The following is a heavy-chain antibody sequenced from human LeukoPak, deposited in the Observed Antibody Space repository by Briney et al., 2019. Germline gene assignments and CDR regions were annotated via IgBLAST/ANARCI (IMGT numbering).Heavy chain of an antibody. J-gene: IGHJ5*02. CDR1: GGSISSYY. CDR2: IYYSGST. Sequence: SETLSLTCTVSGGSISSYYWSWIRQPPGKGLEWIGYIYYSGSTNYNPSLKSRVTISVDTSKNQFSLKLSSVTAADTAVYYCARVDDDSSGSSWGQGTLVTVSS. V-gene: IGHV4-59*01. CDR3: ARVDDDSSGSS. D-gene: IGHD3-22*01.